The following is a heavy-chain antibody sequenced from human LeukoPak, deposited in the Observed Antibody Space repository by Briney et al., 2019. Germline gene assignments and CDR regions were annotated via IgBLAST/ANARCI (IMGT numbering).Heavy chain of an antibody. CDR2: IDNDGSST. J-gene: IGHJ3*02. D-gene: IGHD5-24*01. Sequence: GGSLRLSCAASGFTFSSYWMHWVRQVPGKGLVGVSRIDNDGSSTSYADSVKGRFTISRDNAKNTLYLQMNSLRAEDTAVYYCVRVRRDGSPGAFDIWGQGTMVTASS. V-gene: IGHV3-74*01. CDR1: GFTFSSYW. CDR3: VRVRRDGSPGAFDI.